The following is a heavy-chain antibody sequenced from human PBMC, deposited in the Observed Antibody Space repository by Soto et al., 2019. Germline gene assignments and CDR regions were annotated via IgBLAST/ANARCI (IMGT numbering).Heavy chain of an antibody. CDR1: GFTFSSYE. CDR2: ISSSGSTI. D-gene: IGHD3-3*01. CDR3: ARGLRCLEWLFDFDY. J-gene: IGHJ4*02. V-gene: IGHV3-48*03. Sequence: EVQLVESGGGLVQPGGSLRLSCAASGFTFSSYEMNWVRQAPGKGLEWVSYISSSGSTIYYADSVKGRFTISRDNAKNSLYLQMNSRRAEDTAVYYCARGLRCLEWLFDFDYWGQGTLGTVSS.